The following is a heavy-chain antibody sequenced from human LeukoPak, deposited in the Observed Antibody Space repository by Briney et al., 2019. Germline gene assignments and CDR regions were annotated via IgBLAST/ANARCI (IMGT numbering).Heavy chain of an antibody. J-gene: IGHJ4*02. CDR1: GGSISSGGYY. Sequence: SETLSLTCTVSGGSISSGGYYWSWIRQHPGKGLEWIGYIYHSGGTYYNPSLKSRVTMSVDTSKNQFSLKLSSVTAADTAVYYCARGFYGSGSQFDYWGQGTLVTVSS. CDR3: ARGFYGSGSQFDY. D-gene: IGHD3-10*01. CDR2: IYHSGGT. V-gene: IGHV4-31*03.